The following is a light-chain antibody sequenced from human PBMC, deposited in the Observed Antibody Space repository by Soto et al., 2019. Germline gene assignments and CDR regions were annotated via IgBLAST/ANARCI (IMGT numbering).Light chain of an antibody. CDR3: QQYDKWPIT. Sequence: EIVMTQSPATLSVSPVEGATLSCMASQSISSNLAWYHQKPGQAPRLLIYGASTRAAGLPARFSGSGSGTEFTLTISSLQSEDFAVYYCQQYDKWPITFGQGTRLEIK. CDR2: GAS. CDR1: QSISSN. V-gene: IGKV3-15*01. J-gene: IGKJ5*01.